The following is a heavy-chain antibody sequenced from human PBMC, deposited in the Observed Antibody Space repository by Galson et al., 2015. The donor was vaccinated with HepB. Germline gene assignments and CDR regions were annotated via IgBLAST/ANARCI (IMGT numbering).Heavy chain of an antibody. J-gene: IGHJ4*02. V-gene: IGHV3-66*02. CDR1: GFTVRNNY. Sequence: SLRLSCAASGFTVRNNYISWVRQAPGKGLEWVSVIYSGGSTYYADSVKGRFTISRDNSKNTLYLQMNSLRAEDTAVYYCARDQPQLQYFDWWGQGTLVTVSS. D-gene: IGHD3-9*01. CDR2: IYSGGST. CDR3: ARDQPQLQYFDW.